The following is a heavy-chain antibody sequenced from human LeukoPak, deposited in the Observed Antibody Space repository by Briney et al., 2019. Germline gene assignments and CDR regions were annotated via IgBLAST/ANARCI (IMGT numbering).Heavy chain of an antibody. CDR1: GGSISSYY. CDR2: IYYSGST. Sequence: SETLSLTCTVSGGSISSYYWSWIRQPPGKGPEWIGYIYYSGSTNYNPSLKSRVTISVDTSKNQFSLKLSSVTAADTAVYYCARVAPSFTWFGELSGYFQHWGQGTLVTVSS. J-gene: IGHJ1*01. CDR3: ARVAPSFTWFGELSGYFQH. V-gene: IGHV4-59*01. D-gene: IGHD3-10*01.